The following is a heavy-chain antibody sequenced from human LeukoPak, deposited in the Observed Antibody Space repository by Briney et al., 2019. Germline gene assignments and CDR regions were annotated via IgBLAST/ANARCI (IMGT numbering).Heavy chain of an antibody. J-gene: IGHJ3*02. Sequence: SETLSLTCTVSGGSMSSYYWSWIQQPAGKGLEWIGRVYTSGNTNYNPSLKSRVTMSVDTSKNQFSLKLTSVTAADTAVYYCARGLSHSKDIWGQGTMVTVSS. CDR2: VYTSGNT. CDR3: ARGLSHSKDI. V-gene: IGHV4-4*07. CDR1: GGSMSSYY.